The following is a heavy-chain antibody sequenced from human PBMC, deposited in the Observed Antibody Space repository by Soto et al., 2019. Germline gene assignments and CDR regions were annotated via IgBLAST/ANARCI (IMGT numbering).Heavy chain of an antibody. D-gene: IGHD5-18*01. CDR1: GFTFSSYG. Sequence: QVQLVESGGGVVQPGRSLRLSCAASGFTFSSYGVHWVRQAPGKGLEWVAVISDDVRNEYYADSVKGRFTISRDNSKNTLYLQMNSLRAEDTAVYYCAKEGIQLWSAFDYWGQGTLVTVSS. V-gene: IGHV3-30*18. J-gene: IGHJ4*02. CDR3: AKEGIQLWSAFDY. CDR2: ISDDVRNE.